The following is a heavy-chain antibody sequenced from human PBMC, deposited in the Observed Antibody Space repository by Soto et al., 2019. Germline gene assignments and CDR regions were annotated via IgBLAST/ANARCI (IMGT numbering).Heavy chain of an antibody. V-gene: IGHV3-48*02. CDR3: VRHGHGNLYPNAFDL. CDR2: ISSHSSTL. J-gene: IGHJ5*02. Sequence: PGGSLRLSCAASGFTFSSYNMNWVRQAPGKGLEWISYISSHSSTLYYADSVKGRFTISRDNAGNSLYLQMNSLRDEDAAVYYCVRHGHGNLYPNAFDLWGQGTLVTVSS. CDR1: GFTFSSYN.